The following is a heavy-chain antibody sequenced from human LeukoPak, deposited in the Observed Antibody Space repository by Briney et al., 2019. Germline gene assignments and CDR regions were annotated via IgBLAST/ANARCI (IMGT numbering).Heavy chain of an antibody. V-gene: IGHV1-24*01. Sequence: ASVKVSCKVSGYTLTELSMHWVRQAPGKGLEWMGGFDPEDGETIYAQKFQGRVTMTEDTSTDTAYMELSSLGSEDTAVYYCATAADSYYYDSSGYPRPFDYWGQGTLVTVSS. CDR3: ATAADSYYYDSSGYPRPFDY. CDR1: GYTLTELS. D-gene: IGHD3-22*01. CDR2: FDPEDGET. J-gene: IGHJ4*02.